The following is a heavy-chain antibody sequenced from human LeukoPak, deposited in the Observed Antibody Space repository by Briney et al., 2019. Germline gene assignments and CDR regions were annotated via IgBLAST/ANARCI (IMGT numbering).Heavy chain of an antibody. CDR2: INPNSGGT. V-gene: IGHV1-2*02. Sequence: ASVKVSCKASGYTFTGYYMHWVRQAPGQGLEWMGWINPNSGGTNYAQKFQGRVTMTRDTPISTAYMELSRLRSDDTAVYYCARVGYYDSSGYSSFDYWGQGTLVTVSS. CDR3: ARVGYYDSSGYSSFDY. CDR1: GYTFTGYY. J-gene: IGHJ4*02. D-gene: IGHD3-22*01.